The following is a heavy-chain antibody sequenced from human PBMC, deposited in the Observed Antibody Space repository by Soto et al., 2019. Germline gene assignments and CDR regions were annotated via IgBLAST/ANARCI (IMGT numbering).Heavy chain of an antibody. V-gene: IGHV3-30*18. Sequence: PGGSLRLSCAASGFTFSSYGMHWVRQAPGKGLEWVAVISYDGSNKYYADSVKDRFTISRDNSKKTLYLKMNSLRAEDTAVYYCAKEGVLRFLEWLPYYYYGMHXWGHGTTVTVS. CDR3: AKEGVLRFLEWLPYYYYGMHX. CDR1: GFTFSSYG. D-gene: IGHD3-3*01. J-gene: IGHJ6*02. CDR2: ISYDGSNK.